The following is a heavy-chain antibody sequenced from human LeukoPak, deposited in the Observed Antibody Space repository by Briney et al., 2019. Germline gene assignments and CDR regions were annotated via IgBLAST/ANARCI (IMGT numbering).Heavy chain of an antibody. V-gene: IGHV3-30*04. CDR2: ISYDGSNK. J-gene: IGHJ6*02. D-gene: IGHD2-2*01. Sequence: GGSLRLSCAASGFTFSSYAMHWVRQAPGKGLEWVAVISYDGSNKYYADSVKGRFTISRDNSKNTLYLQMNSLRAEDTAVYYCARPYQLLTYYYYGMDVWGQGTTVTVSS. CDR1: GFTFSSYA. CDR3: ARPYQLLTYYYYGMDV.